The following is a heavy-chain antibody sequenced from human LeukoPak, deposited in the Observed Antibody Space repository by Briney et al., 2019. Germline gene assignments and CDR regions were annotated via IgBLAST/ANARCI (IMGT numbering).Heavy chain of an antibody. CDR1: GGSISSYY. D-gene: IGHD7-27*01. Sequence: SETRSLTCTVSGGSISSYYWSWIRQPPGKGLEWIGYIYYSGSTNYNPSLKSRVTISIDTSKNQFSLKLSSVTAADTAVYYCARRFNWDRYYFDYWGQGTLVTVSS. CDR3: ARRFNWDRYYFDY. CDR2: IYYSGST. V-gene: IGHV4-59*08. J-gene: IGHJ4*02.